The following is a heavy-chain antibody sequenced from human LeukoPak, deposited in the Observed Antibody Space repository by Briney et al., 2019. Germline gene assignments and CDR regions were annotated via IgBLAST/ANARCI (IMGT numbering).Heavy chain of an antibody. Sequence: PSETLSLTCTVSGGSISSYYWNWIRQPPGKGLEWIGYIYDSGSTDYNPSLKSRVTISVDTSKNQFSLILSSVTAADTAVYYCARTQTYYDVWSGYYAYSYGMDVWGQGTTVTVSS. CDR3: ARTQTYYDVWSGYYAYSYGMDV. D-gene: IGHD3-3*01. CDR1: GGSISSYY. CDR2: IYDSGST. J-gene: IGHJ6*02. V-gene: IGHV4-59*08.